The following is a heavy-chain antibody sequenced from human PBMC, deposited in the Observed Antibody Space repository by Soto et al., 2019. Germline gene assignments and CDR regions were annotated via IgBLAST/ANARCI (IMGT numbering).Heavy chain of an antibody. CDR2: INPSGGST. CDR1: GYTFTSYY. V-gene: IGHV1-46*01. CDR3: ARSGGLDRYFDL. D-gene: IGHD1-1*01. Sequence: QVQLVQSGAEVKKPGASVKVSCKASGYTFTSYYMHWVRQALGQGLEWMGIINPSGGSTSYAQKFQGRVTMTRDTSTSTVYMELSSLRSEDTAVYYCARSGGLDRYFDLWGRGTLVTVSS. J-gene: IGHJ2*01.